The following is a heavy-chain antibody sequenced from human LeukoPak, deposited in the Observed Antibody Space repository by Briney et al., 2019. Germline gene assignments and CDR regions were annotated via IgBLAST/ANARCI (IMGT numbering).Heavy chain of an antibody. J-gene: IGHJ4*02. CDR1: GYTFTSYD. Sequence: ASVKVSCKASGYTFTSYDINWVRQATGQGLEWMGWMNPNSGNTGYAQKFQGRVTMTRNTSISTAYMELSSLRSEDTAVYYCARVVAGTQLIYYFDHWGQGTLVTVSS. CDR2: MNPNSGNT. D-gene: IGHD6-19*01. V-gene: IGHV1-8*01. CDR3: ARVVAGTQLIYYFDH.